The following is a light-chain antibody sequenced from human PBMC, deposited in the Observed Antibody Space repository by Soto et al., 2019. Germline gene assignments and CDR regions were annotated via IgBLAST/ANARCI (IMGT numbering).Light chain of an antibody. CDR3: CSYASWV. Sequence: QSVLTQPASVSGSPGQSITISCTGTSSDVGSYNLVSWYQQHPGKAPKLMIYEGSKRPSGVSNRFSGSKSGNTASLTISGLQAEDEADYYCCSYASWVFGTGTKLTVL. V-gene: IGLV2-23*01. J-gene: IGLJ1*01. CDR1: SSDVGSYNL. CDR2: EGS.